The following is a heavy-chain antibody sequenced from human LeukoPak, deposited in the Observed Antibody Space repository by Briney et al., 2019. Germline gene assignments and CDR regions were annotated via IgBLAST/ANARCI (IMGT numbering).Heavy chain of an antibody. V-gene: IGHV3-30-3*01. CDR1: AFPFSNYA. J-gene: IGHJ4*02. CDR3: AKDLALRRVTIFGVVIMD. D-gene: IGHD3-3*01. Sequence: GRSLRLSCAASAFPFSNYAMHWVRQAPGKGLEWVAVISFDGTNKFYADSVKGRFTISRDNSKNTLYLHMNSLRAEDTALYYCAKDLALRRVTIFGVVIMDWGQGTLVTVSS. CDR2: ISFDGTNK.